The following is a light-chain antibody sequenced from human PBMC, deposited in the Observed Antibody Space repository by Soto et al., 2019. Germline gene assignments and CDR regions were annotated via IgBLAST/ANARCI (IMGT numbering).Light chain of an antibody. CDR1: SSDVGDYNY. Sequence: QSVLTQPASVSGSPGQSITISCTGTSSDVGDYNYVSWYQQPPGKAPKLMIYEASNRPSGVSNRFSGSESGNTASLTISGLHAEDEAEYYCSSCTSSSTPVFGGGTQLTVL. V-gene: IGLV2-14*01. CDR3: SSCTSSSTPV. J-gene: IGLJ7*01. CDR2: EAS.